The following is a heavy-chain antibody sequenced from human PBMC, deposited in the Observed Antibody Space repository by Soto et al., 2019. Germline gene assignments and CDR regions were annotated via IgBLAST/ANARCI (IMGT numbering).Heavy chain of an antibody. J-gene: IGHJ4*02. D-gene: IGHD6-19*01. Sequence: GGSLRLSCTASGFTFGDYAMSWVRQAPGKGLEWVGFIRSKAYGGTTEYAASVKGRFTISRDDSKSIAYLQMNSLKTEDTAVYYCTRDGWPREDYWGQGTLVTVSS. V-gene: IGHV3-49*04. CDR3: TRDGWPREDY. CDR2: IRSKAYGGTT. CDR1: GFTFGDYA.